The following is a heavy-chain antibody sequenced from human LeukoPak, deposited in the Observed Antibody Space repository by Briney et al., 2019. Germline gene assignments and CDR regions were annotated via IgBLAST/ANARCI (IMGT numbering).Heavy chain of an antibody. Sequence: PGGSLRLSCAAAGFTFSSYAMRGVGQAAGKGVEGVSGISGTCGTSYYADSVKGRFTISRDNSNTTLYLQMNSLRAEDSAVYYCAKDPAARPYYYYYMDVWGKGTTVTVSS. D-gene: IGHD6-6*01. CDR2: ISGTCGTS. J-gene: IGHJ6*03. CDR1: GFTFSSYA. V-gene: IGHV3-23*01. CDR3: AKDPAARPYYYYYMDV.